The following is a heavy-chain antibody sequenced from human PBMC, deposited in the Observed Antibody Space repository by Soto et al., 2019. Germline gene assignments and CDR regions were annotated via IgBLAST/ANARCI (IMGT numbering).Heavy chain of an antibody. Sequence: QVQLVQSGAEVKEPGSSVKVSCKVSGDTFNKYTINWVRQAPGQGLEWMAGIIPIYGTANYALKFHDRIKVTADESTTTAYMELNSLTSEDTAIYYCARDRDGYNYWYFDLWGRCTLITVSS. D-gene: IGHD5-12*01. CDR3: ARDRDGYNYWYFDL. CDR1: GDTFNKYT. V-gene: IGHV1-69*19. CDR2: IIPIYGTA. J-gene: IGHJ2*01.